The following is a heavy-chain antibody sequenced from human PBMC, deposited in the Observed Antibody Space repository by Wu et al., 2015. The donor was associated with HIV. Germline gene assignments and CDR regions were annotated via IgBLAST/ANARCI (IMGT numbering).Heavy chain of an antibody. D-gene: IGHD2-21*02. CDR1: GGTFSSYA. J-gene: IGHJ6*02. CDR3: ARGLAYCGGDCYLYYYGMDV. CDR2: IIPIFGTA. Sequence: QVQLVQSGAEVKKPGSSVKVSCKASGGTFSSYAISWVRQAPGQGLEWMGGIIPIFGTANYAQKFQGRVTITTDESTSTAYMELSSLRSEDTAVYYCARGLAYCGGDCYLYYYGMDVWGQGTTVTGLL. V-gene: IGHV1-69*05.